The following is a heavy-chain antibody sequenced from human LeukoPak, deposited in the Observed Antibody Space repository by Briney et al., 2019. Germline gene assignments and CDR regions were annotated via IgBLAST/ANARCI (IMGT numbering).Heavy chain of an antibody. V-gene: IGHV5-51*01. CDR1: GYSFTSYW. CDR2: IYPHDSDT. CDR3: AAAYSGSWFFYY. D-gene: IGHD6-13*01. Sequence: GESLKISCKGSGYSFTSYWIGWVRQMPGKGLEWMGVIYPHDSDTRYSPSFEGQVTISVDKSITTAYLQWSSLKASDTAVYFCAAAYSGSWFFYYWGQGTLVTVSS. J-gene: IGHJ4*02.